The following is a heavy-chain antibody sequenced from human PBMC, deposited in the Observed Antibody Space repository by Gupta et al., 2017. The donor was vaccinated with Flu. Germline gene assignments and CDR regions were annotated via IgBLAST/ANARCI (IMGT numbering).Heavy chain of an antibody. V-gene: IGHV4-34*01. CDR1: SGSFSGYS. CDR3: ARGVSWFDP. Sequence: QVPLQQWGAGLLRPSETLSLPCGVYSGSFSGYSWSWIRQPPGKGLEWIGEIIHGRGTNFNPSLKSRVAISVDTSKNQFSLKLTSLTAADTAVYYCARGVSWFDPWGQGTLVTVSS. J-gene: IGHJ5*02. CDR2: IIHGRGT.